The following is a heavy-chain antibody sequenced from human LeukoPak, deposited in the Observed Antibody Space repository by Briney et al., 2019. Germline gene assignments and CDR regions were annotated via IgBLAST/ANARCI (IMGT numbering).Heavy chain of an antibody. J-gene: IGHJ4*02. Sequence: PSETLSLTCTVSGGSMSSSSYYWGWIPQPPGKGLGWIGSIYYSESTYQNPSLKSRVTISVDTSKNQFSLKLSSVTAADTAVYYCARVEMATIGTFDYWGQGTLVTVSS. CDR2: IYYSEST. D-gene: IGHD5-24*01. CDR1: GGSMSSSSYY. V-gene: IGHV4-39*07. CDR3: ARVEMATIGTFDY.